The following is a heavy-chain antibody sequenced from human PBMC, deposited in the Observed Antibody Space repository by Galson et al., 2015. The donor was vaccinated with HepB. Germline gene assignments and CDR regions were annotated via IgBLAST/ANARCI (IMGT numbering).Heavy chain of an antibody. CDR1: GYTFNTYG. CDR3: ARDFGEAGYSSSRNQYYFDF. CDR2: ISGYNGKT. J-gene: IGHJ4*02. V-gene: IGHV1-18*01. D-gene: IGHD6-13*01. Sequence: SVKVSCKASGYTFNTYGISWVRQAPGQGLEWMGWISGYNGKTKYAETLQGRVTMTTDRSTNTAYMTLRSLRSDDTAVYYCARDFGEAGYSSSRNQYYFDFWGQGTLVTVSS.